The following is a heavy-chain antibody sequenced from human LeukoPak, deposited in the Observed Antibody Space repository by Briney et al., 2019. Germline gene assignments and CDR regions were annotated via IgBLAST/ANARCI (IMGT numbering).Heavy chain of an antibody. V-gene: IGHV4-34*01. CDR2: INHIGST. D-gene: IGHD2-15*01. CDR3: ARGVTLVVDVYYYYRLV. Sequence: SETLSLTCAVSGGSFSGYYLSWIRQPPGKGLEWIGPINHIGSTKYNPSLESRVTISVDTSKNQVSLKLSPVTAADTAVYYCARGVTLVVDVYYYYRLVWGKGTTVTVS. J-gene: IGHJ6*03. CDR1: GGSFSGYY.